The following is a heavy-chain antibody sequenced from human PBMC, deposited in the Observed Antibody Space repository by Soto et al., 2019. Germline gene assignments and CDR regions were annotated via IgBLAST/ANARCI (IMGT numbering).Heavy chain of an antibody. D-gene: IGHD3-22*01. J-gene: IGHJ4*02. CDR1: GGTFSSYA. CDR2: IIPIFGTA. Sequence: QLQLVQSGAEVKKPGSSVKVSCKASGGTFSSYAISWVRQAPGQGLEWMGGIIPIFGTANYAQKFQGRVTITADESTSTAYMELSSLRSEDTAVYYCARDRAYYDSSGYFDPFDYWGQGTLVTVSS. V-gene: IGHV1-69*12. CDR3: ARDRAYYDSSGYFDPFDY.